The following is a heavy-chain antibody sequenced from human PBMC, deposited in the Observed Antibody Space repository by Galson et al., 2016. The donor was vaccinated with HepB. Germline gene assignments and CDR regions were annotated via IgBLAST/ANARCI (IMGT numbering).Heavy chain of an antibody. CDR3: ARDVNNWTGDRRLFDL. CDR1: GFSFNDFY. J-gene: IGHJ4*02. Sequence: SLRLSCAASGFSFNDFYMSWIRQPPGKALEWISYISHSGNTSEYADSVKGRFTVSRDNNKNSVYLQLNSLRAEDTALYYCARDVNNWTGDRRLFDLWGQGTLVAVSS. CDR2: ISHSGNTS. V-gene: IGHV3-11*01. D-gene: IGHD1-1*01.